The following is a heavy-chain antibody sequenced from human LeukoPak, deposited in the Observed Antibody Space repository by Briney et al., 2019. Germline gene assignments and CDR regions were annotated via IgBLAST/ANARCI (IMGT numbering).Heavy chain of an antibody. J-gene: IGHJ4*02. CDR2: IYPGDSDT. CDR1: GYSFTSYW. Sequence: GESLKISCKGSGYSFTSYWIGWVRQMPGKGLEWMGIIYPGDSDTRYSPSFQGQVTISADKSISTAYLQWSSLKASDTAMYYCARQGYGGNLSRYFDYWGQGTLVTVSS. V-gene: IGHV5-51*01. D-gene: IGHD4-23*01. CDR3: ARQGYGGNLSRYFDY.